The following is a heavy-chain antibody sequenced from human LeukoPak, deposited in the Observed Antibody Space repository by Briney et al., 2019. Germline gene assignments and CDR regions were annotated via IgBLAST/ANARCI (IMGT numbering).Heavy chain of an antibody. CDR1: GGSISSYY. CDR2: IYYSGST. Sequence: SETLSLTCTVSGGSISSYYWSWIRQPPGKGLEWIGYIYYSGSTNYNPSLKSRVTISVDTSKNQFSLKLSSVTAADTAVYYCARALEWKHRWFDPWGQGTLVTVSS. J-gene: IGHJ5*02. D-gene: IGHD5-18*01. V-gene: IGHV4-59*01. CDR3: ARALEWKHRWFDP.